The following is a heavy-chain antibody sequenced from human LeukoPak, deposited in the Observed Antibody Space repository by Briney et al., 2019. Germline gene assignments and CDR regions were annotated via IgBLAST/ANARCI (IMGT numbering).Heavy chain of an antibody. CDR2: TYYRSEWYN. Sequence: SQTLSLTCAISGDSVSSNDATWNWIKQSPSRRLDWLVRTYYRSEWYNNYAVSVKSRITINPDTSKNQFSLQLNSVTPEDTALYYCARGGVGSKNNVFDIWGQGTMVTVSS. V-gene: IGHV6-1*01. D-gene: IGHD1-26*01. CDR3: ARGGVGSKNNVFDI. CDR1: GDSVSSNDAT. J-gene: IGHJ3*02.